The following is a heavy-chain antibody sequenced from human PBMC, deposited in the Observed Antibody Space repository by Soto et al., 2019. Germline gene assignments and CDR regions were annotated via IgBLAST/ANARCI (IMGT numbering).Heavy chain of an antibody. CDR1: GYTFYTYG. D-gene: IGHD3-9*01. CDR2: ISANSRNT. CDR3: ARGGGNDWDRYYYFALDV. V-gene: IGHV1-18*04. Sequence: ASVKVSCKTSGYTFYTYGITWVRQAPGHGLEWMGWISANSRNTKYSQKFQGRVTMTADKSTTTAYLELRGLTPDDTAVYFCARGGGNDWDRYYYFALDVWGQGTTVTV. J-gene: IGHJ6*02.